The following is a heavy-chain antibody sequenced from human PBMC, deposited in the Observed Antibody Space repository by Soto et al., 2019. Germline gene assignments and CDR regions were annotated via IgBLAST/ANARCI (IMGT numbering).Heavy chain of an antibody. V-gene: IGHV4-34*01. J-gene: IGHJ4*02. CDR2: INHSGST. CDR3: ASYDFWSGYHDY. Sequence: QVQLQQWGAGLLKPSETLSLTCAVYGGSFSGYYWSWIRQPPGKGLEWIGEINHSGSTNYNPSLQSRVTISVDTSKNQFSLKLSSVTAADTAVYYCASYDFWSGYHDYWGQGTLVTVSS. CDR1: GGSFSGYY. D-gene: IGHD3-3*01.